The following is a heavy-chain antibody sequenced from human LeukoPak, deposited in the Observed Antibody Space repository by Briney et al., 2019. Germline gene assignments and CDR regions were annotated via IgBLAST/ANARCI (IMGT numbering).Heavy chain of an antibody. Sequence: SGTLSLTCAVSGGSISTNSWRSWVRPPPGKGLEWIGEIYHSGSTKYNPSLESQVTISIAKPRSQFSLKLTSVTAADTAVYYGARGQWLDGGDYFFDYWGQGTLVTVSS. J-gene: IGHJ4*02. V-gene: IGHV4-4*02. CDR3: ARGQWLDGGDYFFDY. CDR2: IYHSGST. D-gene: IGHD6-19*01. CDR1: GGSISTNSW.